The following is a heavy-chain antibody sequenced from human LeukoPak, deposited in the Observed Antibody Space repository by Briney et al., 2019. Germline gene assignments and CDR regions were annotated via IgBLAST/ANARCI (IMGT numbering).Heavy chain of an antibody. CDR1: GGSFSGYY. D-gene: IGHD6-13*01. J-gene: IGHJ6*03. CDR2: INHSGST. Sequence: SETLSLTCAVYGGSFSGYYWSWIRQPPGKGLEWIGEINHSGSTNYNPSLKSRVTISVDTSKNQFSLKLSSVTAADTAMYYCARGCSHSSSWYLPRDYYYYMDVWGKGTTVTVSS. CDR3: ARGCSHSSSWYLPRDYYYYMDV. V-gene: IGHV4-34*01.